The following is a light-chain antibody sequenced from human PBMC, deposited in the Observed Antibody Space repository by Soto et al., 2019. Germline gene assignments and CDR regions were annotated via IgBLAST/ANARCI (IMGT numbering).Light chain of an antibody. CDR1: QSVSSSY. J-gene: IGKJ1*01. CDR3: QQYNTWHPKMA. V-gene: IGKV3-15*01. CDR2: GAS. Sequence: EIVLTQSPATLSLSPGERATLSCGASQSVSSSYLAWYQQRPGQAPRLLIYGASTRATGIPARFRGSGSGTEFRLTISSLQSEDFATYYCQQYNTWHPKMAFGRGTKVDIK.